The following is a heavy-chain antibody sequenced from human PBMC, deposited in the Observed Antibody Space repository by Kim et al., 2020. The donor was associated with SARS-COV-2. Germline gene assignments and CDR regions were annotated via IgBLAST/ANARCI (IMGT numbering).Heavy chain of an antibody. CDR1: GYTFINHV. Sequence: ASVKVSCKASGYTFINHVISWVRQAPGQGLEWMGWIGAYSGNTKSSQKFQGRVTMTTDTSTTTAYLELRSLRIDDTAVYYCARGGGWHTEGYDHWGQGTLVTVSS. V-gene: IGHV1-18*01. J-gene: IGHJ4*02. CDR3: ARGGGWHTEGYDH. CDR2: IGAYSGNT. D-gene: IGHD6-19*01.